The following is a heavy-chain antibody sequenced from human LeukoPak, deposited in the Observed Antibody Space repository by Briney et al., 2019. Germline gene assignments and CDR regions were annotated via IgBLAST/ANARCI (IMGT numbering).Heavy chain of an antibody. D-gene: IGHD6-19*01. CDR2: ISYDGSNK. CDR3: ARDLSIAVAGTSGGNYFDY. J-gene: IGHJ4*02. V-gene: IGHV3-30-3*01. CDR1: GFTFSSYA. Sequence: GRFLRLSCAASGFTFSSYAMHWVRQAPGKGLEWVAVISYDGSNKYYADSVKGRFTISRDNSKNTLYLQMNSLRAEDTAVYYCARDLSIAVAGTSGGNYFDYWGQGTLVTVSS.